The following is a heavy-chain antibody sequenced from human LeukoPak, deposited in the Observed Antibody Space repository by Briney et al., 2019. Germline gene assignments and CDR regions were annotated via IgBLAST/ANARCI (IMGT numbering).Heavy chain of an antibody. V-gene: IGHV3-30-3*01. J-gene: IGHJ6*02. Sequence: GGSLRLSCAASGFTFSSYAMHWVRQAPAKGLEWVAVISYDGSNKYYADSVKGRFTISRDNSKNTLYLQMNSLRAEDTAVYYCARDLVDIVATKSGGYYYGMDVWGQGTTVTVFS. CDR2: ISYDGSNK. D-gene: IGHD5-12*01. CDR3: ARDLVDIVATKSGGYYYGMDV. CDR1: GFTFSSYA.